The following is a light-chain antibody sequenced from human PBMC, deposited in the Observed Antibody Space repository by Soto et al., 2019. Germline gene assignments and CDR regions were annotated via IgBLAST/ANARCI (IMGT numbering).Light chain of an antibody. CDR1: QSLSSF. J-gene: IGKJ4*01. CDR2: DAS. V-gene: IGKV3-11*01. Sequence: DIVLTQSPATLSLSPGERATLSCRASQSLSSFLAWYQQKPGQAPRLLIFDASNRATGIPPRFSGSGSGTDFTLTISSLEPEDFAVYYCQQRSDWPLTFGGGTKVEIK. CDR3: QQRSDWPLT.